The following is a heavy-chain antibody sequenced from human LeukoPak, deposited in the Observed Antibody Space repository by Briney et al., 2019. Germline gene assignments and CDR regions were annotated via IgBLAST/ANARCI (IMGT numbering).Heavy chain of an antibody. J-gene: IGHJ6*03. CDR2: IYYSGST. CDR1: GGSISSYY. D-gene: IGHD5-12*01. CDR3: ARVVYSGYDFRGAMDV. Sequence: SETLSLTCTVSGGSISSYYWSWIRQPPGKGLEWIGYIYYSGSTNHNPSLKSRVTISVDTSKNQFSLKLSSVTAADTAVYYCARVVYSGYDFRGAMDVWGKGTTVTVSS. V-gene: IGHV4-59*01.